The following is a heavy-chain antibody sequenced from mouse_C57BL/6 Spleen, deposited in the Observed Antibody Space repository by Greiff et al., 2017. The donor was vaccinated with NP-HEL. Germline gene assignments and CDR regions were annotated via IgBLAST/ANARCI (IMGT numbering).Heavy chain of an antibody. CDR1: GFTFSDYY. D-gene: IGHD4-1*01. J-gene: IGHJ2*01. CDR3: AREGTGLYFDY. Sequence: DVMLVESEGGLVQPGSSMKLSCTASGFTFSDYYMAWVRQVPEKGLEWVANINYDGSSTYYLDSLKSRFIISRDNAKNILYLQRSSLKSEDTATYYCAREGTGLYFDYWGQGTTLTVSS. CDR2: INYDGSST. V-gene: IGHV5-16*01.